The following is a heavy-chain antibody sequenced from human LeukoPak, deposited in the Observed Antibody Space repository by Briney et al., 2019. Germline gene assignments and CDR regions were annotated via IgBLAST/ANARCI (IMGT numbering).Heavy chain of an antibody. J-gene: IGHJ4*02. V-gene: IGHV4-61*03. Sequence: SETLSLTCTVSGDSVSNGNYYWSWLRQPPGKEQEGIGYIYYTGKTYYNPSLEGRVTILVDTSRNHFSVKLSSVTAADTAVYYCARSQNYYGSGDYWSQGTLVTVSS. D-gene: IGHD3-10*01. CDR3: ARSQNYYGSGDY. CDR2: IYYTGKT. CDR1: GDSVSNGNYY.